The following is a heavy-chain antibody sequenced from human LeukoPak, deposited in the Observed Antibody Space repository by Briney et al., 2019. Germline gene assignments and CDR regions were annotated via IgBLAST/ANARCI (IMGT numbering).Heavy chain of an antibody. CDR1: GGSISSYY. V-gene: IGHV4-4*07. J-gene: IGHJ6*03. Sequence: SETLSLTCTVSGGSISSYYWSWIRQPPGKGLEWIGRIYTSGSTNYNPSLKSRVTISVDTSKNQFSLKLSSVTAADTAVYYCAASGSYYYYYYYYMDVWGKGTTVTVSS. D-gene: IGHD1-26*01. CDR2: IYTSGST. CDR3: AASGSYYYYYYYYMDV.